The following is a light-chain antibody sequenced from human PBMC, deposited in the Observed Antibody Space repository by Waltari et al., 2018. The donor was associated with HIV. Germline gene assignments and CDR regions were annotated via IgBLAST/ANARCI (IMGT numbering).Light chain of an antibody. CDR1: QGISRN. CDR3: QHLNAYPPFT. J-gene: IGKJ3*01. CDR2: ASS. V-gene: IGKV1-9*01. Sequence: DIQLTQSPSFMSASVVDRVTITCRANQGISRNLAWYQQKPGQAPTLLIYASSSLPSGVPSRFSGSGSGTEFTLTIRSLQPEDFATYSCQHLNAYPPFTFGPGTTVD.